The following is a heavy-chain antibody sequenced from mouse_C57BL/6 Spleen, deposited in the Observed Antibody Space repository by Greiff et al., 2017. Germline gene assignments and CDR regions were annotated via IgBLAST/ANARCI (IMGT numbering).Heavy chain of an antibody. CDR2: IHPNSGST. D-gene: IGHD2-3*01. Sequence: QVQLQQPGAELVKPGASVKLSCKASGYTFTSYWMHWVKQRPGQGLEWIGMIHPNSGSTNYNEKFKSKATMTVDKSSSTAYMQLSSLTSEDSAVYYCARDGDGYPYYYAMDYWGQGTSVTVSS. V-gene: IGHV1-64*01. CDR1: GYTFTSYW. CDR3: ARDGDGYPYYYAMDY. J-gene: IGHJ4*01.